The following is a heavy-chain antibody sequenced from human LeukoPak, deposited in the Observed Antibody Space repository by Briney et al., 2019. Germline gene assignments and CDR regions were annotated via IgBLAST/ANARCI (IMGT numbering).Heavy chain of an antibody. CDR2: ISGSGDTT. CDR3: AKVPSPPPARIAVAGTEGYYFDS. CDR1: GFTISTNA. D-gene: IGHD6-19*01. J-gene: IGHJ4*02. V-gene: IGHV3-23*01. Sequence: GGSLRLSCAASGFTISTNAMSWVRQVPGKGLEWVSGISGSGDTTYYADSVRGRFTISRDNSKDTVYLQMNSLRAEDTAVYYCAKVPSPPPARIAVAGTEGYYFDSWGPGTLVTVSS.